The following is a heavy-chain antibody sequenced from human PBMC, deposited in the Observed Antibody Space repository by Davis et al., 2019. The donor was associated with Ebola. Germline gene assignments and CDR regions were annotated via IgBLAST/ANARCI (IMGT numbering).Heavy chain of an antibody. V-gene: IGHV3-15*01. J-gene: IGHJ5*02. D-gene: IGHD2/OR15-2a*01. CDR1: GFTFTEAW. CDR2: IKSKSVGGTT. CDR3: YRSKLSES. Sequence: GESLKISCAASGFTFTEAWMSWVRQAPGKGPEWVGRIKSKSVGGTTDYAAPVKGRFTISRDDSKTTLYLQMNSLKTEDTAVYYCYRSKLSESWGQGTLVTVSS.